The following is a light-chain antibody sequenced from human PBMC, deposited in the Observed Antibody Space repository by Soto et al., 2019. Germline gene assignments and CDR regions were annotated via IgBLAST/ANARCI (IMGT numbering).Light chain of an antibody. J-gene: IGKJ1*01. CDR1: QSVSSN. V-gene: IGKV3-15*01. CDR2: GAS. Sequence: IVMTQSPATLSVSPGERATLSCRASQSVSSNLAWYQQKPGQAPRLLIYGASTRATGSPARFSGSGSGTEFTLTISSLQSEDFAVYYCQQYNNRPPWTFGQGTKVEIK. CDR3: QQYNNRPPWT.